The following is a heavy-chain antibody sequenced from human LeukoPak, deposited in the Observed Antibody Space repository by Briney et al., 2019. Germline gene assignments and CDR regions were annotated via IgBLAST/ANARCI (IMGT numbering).Heavy chain of an antibody. CDR1: LYTFTSYG. J-gene: IGHJ4*02. V-gene: IGHV1-18*01. D-gene: IGHD1-1*01. Sequence: ASVKVSCKASLYTFTSYGISWVRPAPGQGLEWMGWISAYNGKTNYAQKLQGRVTMTNYTSTRTVYMRLRRLEADDTAVYYRGRVGGRHDGLDYWGQGTPVPVSA. CDR3: GRVGGRHDGLDY. CDR2: ISAYNGKT.